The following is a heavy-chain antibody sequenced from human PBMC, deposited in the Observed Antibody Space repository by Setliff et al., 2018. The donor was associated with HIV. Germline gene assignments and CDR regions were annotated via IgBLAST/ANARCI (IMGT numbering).Heavy chain of an antibody. V-gene: IGHV4-4*02. Sequence: KTSETLSLTCVVSGASIRSSKWWSWVRQSPGKRLQWIGEIDEGGAANYNPSLKSRVTISVDTSKNQFSLKLSSVTAADTAVYYCARAPITIFGVIIIPVYFDYWGQGTLGTVS. J-gene: IGHJ4*02. CDR2: IDEGGAA. D-gene: IGHD3-3*01. CDR1: GASIRSSKW. CDR3: ARAPITIFGVIIIPVYFDY.